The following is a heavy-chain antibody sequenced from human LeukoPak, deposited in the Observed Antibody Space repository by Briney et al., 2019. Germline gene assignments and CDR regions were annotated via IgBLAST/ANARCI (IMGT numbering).Heavy chain of an antibody. CDR3: ASRDPLYYDFWSGYPDAFDI. Sequence: PSGTLSLTCAVSGGSISSSNWWSWVRQPPGKGLEWIGEIYHSGSTNYNPSLKSRVTMSVDTSKNQFSLKLNSVTAADTAVYYCASRDPLYYDFWSGYPDAFDIWGQGTMVTVSS. CDR2: IYHSGST. J-gene: IGHJ3*02. D-gene: IGHD3-3*01. V-gene: IGHV4-4*02. CDR1: GGSISSSNW.